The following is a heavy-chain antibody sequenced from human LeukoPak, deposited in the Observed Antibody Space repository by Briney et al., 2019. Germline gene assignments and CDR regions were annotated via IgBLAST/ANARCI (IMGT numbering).Heavy chain of an antibody. CDR3: ARYNSGTIDY. D-gene: IGHD1-1*01. CDR1: GFTFSSFG. Sequence: PGGSLRLSCEASGFTFSSFGMHWVRQAPGKGLEWVAVIWYDGSKKYYADSVKGRFTVSRDNSKNTLYLQMDSLRAEDTAVYYCARYNSGTIDYWAQGTLVTVSS. V-gene: IGHV3-33*01. CDR2: IWYDGSKK. J-gene: IGHJ4*02.